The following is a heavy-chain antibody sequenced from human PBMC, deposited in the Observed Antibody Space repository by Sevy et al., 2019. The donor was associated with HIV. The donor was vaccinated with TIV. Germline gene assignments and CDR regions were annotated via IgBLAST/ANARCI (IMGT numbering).Heavy chain of an antibody. CDR2: IRYDTTNK. D-gene: IGHD2-21*01. Sequence: GGSLRLSCTAFGFTFTTYGMHWVRQAPGKGLEWVAFIRYDTTNKYYADSVKGRFTISRDNSKNTLYLQMNSLRAGDTAVYYCAKDEVRGVVIEKRGSFDYWGQGTLVTVSS. CDR3: AKDEVRGVVIEKRGSFDY. V-gene: IGHV3-30*02. J-gene: IGHJ4*02. CDR1: GFTFTTYG.